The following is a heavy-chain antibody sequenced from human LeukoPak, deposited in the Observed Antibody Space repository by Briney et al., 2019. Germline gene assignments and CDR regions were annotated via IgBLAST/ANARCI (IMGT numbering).Heavy chain of an antibody. Sequence: PGGSLRLSCAASGFTFSNYGMNWVRQAPGKGLEWVSSISGSSFYMYYADSVKGRFTISRDNAKNSLFLQMNSLRAEDTAVYYCARAQDYCSGGSCYGYFQHWGQGSLVTVSS. CDR2: ISGSSFYM. CDR1: GFTFSNYG. D-gene: IGHD2-15*01. CDR3: ARAQDYCSGGSCYGYFQH. J-gene: IGHJ1*01. V-gene: IGHV3-21*04.